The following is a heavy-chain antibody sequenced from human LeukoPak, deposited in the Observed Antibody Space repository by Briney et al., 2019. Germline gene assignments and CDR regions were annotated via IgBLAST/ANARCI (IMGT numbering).Heavy chain of an antibody. V-gene: IGHV4-39*07. CDR1: GGSISSSSYY. CDR3: ARSTMVRGPNVMDV. Sequence: SETLSLTCTVSGGSISSSSYYWGWIRQPPGKGLEWIVSFFYSGSTYFNPSLKSRVTISVDRSKNQFSLKLSSVTAADTAVYYCARSTMVRGPNVMDVWGQGTTVTVSS. J-gene: IGHJ6*02. D-gene: IGHD3-10*01. CDR2: FFYSGST.